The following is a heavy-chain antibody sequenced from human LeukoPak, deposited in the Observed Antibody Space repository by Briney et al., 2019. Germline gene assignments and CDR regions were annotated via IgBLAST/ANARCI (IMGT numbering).Heavy chain of an antibody. D-gene: IGHD2-2*01. V-gene: IGHV3-15*01. CDR3: TRDFSSSTNY. CDR2: LKSKTDGGTT. Sequence: PGGSLRPSCPASGFTFSNAWMTWVRQAPGKGLEWVGRLKSKTDGGTTDYAAPVKGRFTISIDDSKNTRYLPMNSLKTEDTGLYYCTRDFSSSTNYWGQGTLVTVSS. CDR1: GFTFSNAW. J-gene: IGHJ4*02.